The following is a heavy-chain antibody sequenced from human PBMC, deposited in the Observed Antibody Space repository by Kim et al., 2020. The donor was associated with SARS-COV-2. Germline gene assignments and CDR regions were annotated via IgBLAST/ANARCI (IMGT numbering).Heavy chain of an antibody. CDR2: STI. J-gene: IGHJ4*02. Sequence: STIYYADSVKGRFTISRDNAKNSLYLQMNSLRAEDTAVYYCRFSRGDLDYWGQGTLVTVSS. V-gene: IGHV3-11*04. CDR3: RFSRGDLDY. D-gene: IGHD3-10*01.